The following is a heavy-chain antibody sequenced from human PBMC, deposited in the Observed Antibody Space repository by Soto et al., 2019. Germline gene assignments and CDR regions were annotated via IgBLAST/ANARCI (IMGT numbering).Heavy chain of an antibody. CDR2: IYHSGST. CDR1: GGSISSGGYS. V-gene: IGHV4-30-2*01. J-gene: IGHJ4*02. CDR3: ASNYGGNPGFDY. Sequence: PSETLSLTCAVSGGSISSGGYSWSRIRQPPGKGLEWIGYIYHSGSTYYNPSLKSRVTISVDRSKNQFSLKLSSVTAADTAVYYCASNYGGNPGFDYWGQGTLVTVSS. D-gene: IGHD4-17*01.